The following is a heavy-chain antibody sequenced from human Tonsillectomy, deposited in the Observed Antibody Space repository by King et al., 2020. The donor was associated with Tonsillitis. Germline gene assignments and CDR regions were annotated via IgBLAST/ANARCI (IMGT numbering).Heavy chain of an antibody. J-gene: IGHJ5*02. CDR1: GYSFAYYW. D-gene: IGHD3-10*01. Sequence: EVQLVESGAEVKKPGESLKISCKGSGYSFAYYWIVWVRQMPGNGLEWMGIIFPGDSDTRYSPSFQGQVTISADKSIRTAYLQWSSLKASDTAMYYCARLSGGFGEFDWFDPWGQGTLVTVSS. CDR2: IFPGDSDT. CDR3: ARLSGGFGEFDWFDP. V-gene: IGHV5-51*01.